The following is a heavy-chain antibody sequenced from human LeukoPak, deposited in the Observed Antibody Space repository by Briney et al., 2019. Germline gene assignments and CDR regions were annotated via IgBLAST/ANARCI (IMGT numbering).Heavy chain of an antibody. D-gene: IGHD2-21*02. V-gene: IGHV3-23*01. J-gene: IGHJ4*02. CDR2: ISGSGGST. CDR3: AKDPLIVVVTAPTYFDY. Sequence: PGGSLRLSCAASGFTFSSYGMSWVRQAPGKGLEWVSAISGSGGSTYYADSVKGRFTISRDNSKNTLYLQMNSLRAEDTAVYYCAKDPLIVVVTAPTYFDYWGQGTLVTVSS. CDR1: GFTFSSYG.